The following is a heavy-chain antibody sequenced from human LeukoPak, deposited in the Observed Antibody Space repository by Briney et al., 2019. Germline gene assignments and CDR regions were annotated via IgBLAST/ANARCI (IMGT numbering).Heavy chain of an antibody. Sequence: GGSLRLSCAASGFSFSTYSMIWVRQAPGKGLEWVSSVSGTSECIYYADSVRGRFTISRDNAKNTVYLQMNSLRAEDTAVYYCARWYSSGWYSDYWGQGTLVTVSS. V-gene: IGHV3-21*06. J-gene: IGHJ4*02. CDR2: VSGTSECI. CDR1: GFSFSTYS. CDR3: ARWYSSGWYSDY. D-gene: IGHD6-19*01.